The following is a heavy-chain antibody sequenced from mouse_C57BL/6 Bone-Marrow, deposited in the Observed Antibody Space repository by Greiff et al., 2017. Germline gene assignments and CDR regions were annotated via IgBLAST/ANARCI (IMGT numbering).Heavy chain of an antibody. CDR3: ARETYSNYVYFDV. J-gene: IGHJ1*03. CDR1: GYAFTNYL. V-gene: IGHV1-54*01. CDR2: INPGSGGT. D-gene: IGHD2-5*01. Sequence: QVQLKESGAELVRPGTSVKVSCKASGYAFTNYLIEWVKQRPGQGLEWIGVINPGSGGTNYNEKFKGKATLTADKSSSTAYMQLSSLTSEDSAVYFCARETYSNYVYFDVWGTGTTVTVSS.